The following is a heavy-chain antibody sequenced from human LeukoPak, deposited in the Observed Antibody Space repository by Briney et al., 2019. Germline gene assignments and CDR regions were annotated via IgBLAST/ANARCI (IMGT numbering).Heavy chain of an antibody. Sequence: GGSLRLSCAASGFTFSSYGMHWVRQAPGKGLEWAAFIRYDGSNKYYADSVKGRFTISRDNSKNSLYLQMNSLRAEDTAVYYCARGSRFGVVERDAFDIWGQGTMVTVSS. CDR2: IRYDGSNK. J-gene: IGHJ3*02. V-gene: IGHV3-30*02. CDR1: GFTFSSYG. CDR3: ARGSRFGVVERDAFDI. D-gene: IGHD3-3*01.